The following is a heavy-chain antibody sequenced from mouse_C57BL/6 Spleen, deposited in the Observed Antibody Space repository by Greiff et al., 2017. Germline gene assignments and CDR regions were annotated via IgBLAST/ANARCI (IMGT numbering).Heavy chain of an antibody. CDR3: APAYDYDAVWFAY. V-gene: IGHV1-72*01. Sequence: VQLQQPGAELVKPGASVKLSCKASGYTFTSYWMHWVKQRPGRGLEWIGRIDPNSGGTKYNEKFKSKATLTVDKPSSTAYMPLSSLTSEDSAVYYCAPAYDYDAVWFAYWGQGTLVTVSA. D-gene: IGHD2-4*01. J-gene: IGHJ3*01. CDR2: IDPNSGGT. CDR1: GYTFTSYW.